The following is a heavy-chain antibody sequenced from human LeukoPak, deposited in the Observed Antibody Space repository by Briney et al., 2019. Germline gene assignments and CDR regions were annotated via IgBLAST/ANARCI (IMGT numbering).Heavy chain of an antibody. CDR1: GFTFRSHA. D-gene: IGHD6-6*01. J-gene: IGHJ6*02. V-gene: IGHV3-23*01. CDR2: IYENGGTT. CDR3: ASTSASYYYYFYGMDV. Sequence: GGSLRLSCVGSGFTFRSHAMSWVRQAPEKGLEFVSGIYENGGTTYYADSVKGRFTISRDNSKNTLYLQMNSLRAEDTAVYYCASTSASYYYYFYGMDVWGQGTTVTVSS.